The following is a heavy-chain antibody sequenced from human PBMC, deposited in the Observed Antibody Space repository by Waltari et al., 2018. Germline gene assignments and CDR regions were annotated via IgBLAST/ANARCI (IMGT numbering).Heavy chain of an antibody. CDR1: GGSISSYY. CDR3: ARLGLGEMATITAGAFDI. CDR2: IYYSGCT. D-gene: IGHD5-12*01. J-gene: IGHJ3*02. V-gene: IGHV4-59*01. Sequence: QVQLQESGSGLVKPSETLSLTCTVSGGSISSYYWSWIRQPPGKGLEWIGYIYYSGCTNYTPSLKSGVTISVDTSKNQFSRKLSSVTAADTAVYYCARLGLGEMATITAGAFDIWGQGTMVTVSS.